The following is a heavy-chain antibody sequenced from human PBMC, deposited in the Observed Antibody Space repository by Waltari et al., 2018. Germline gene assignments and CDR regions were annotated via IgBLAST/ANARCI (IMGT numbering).Heavy chain of an antibody. D-gene: IGHD1-7*01. Sequence: QVQLVESGGGVVQPGGSLRLSCAAPGFTFISFGMPVFRQAPVKGLGWVALISKDGTDKYYGDSVKGRFTISRDNSRNTVHLQMDSLRAEDTAVYYCAKGLWELPPYYYYVMDVWGQGTTVTVSS. J-gene: IGHJ6*02. V-gene: IGHV3-30*18. CDR1: GFTFISFG. CDR3: AKGLWELPPYYYYVMDV. CDR2: ISKDGTDK.